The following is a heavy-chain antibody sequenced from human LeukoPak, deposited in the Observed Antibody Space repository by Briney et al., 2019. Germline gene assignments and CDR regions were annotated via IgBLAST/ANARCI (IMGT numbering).Heavy chain of an antibody. CDR2: ISNSNNYI. CDR1: GFTFSSYG. D-gene: IGHD3-9*01. CDR3: ARTGGGYDLLTGYYDY. J-gene: IGHJ4*02. Sequence: AGGSLRLSCAASGFTFSSYGMNWVRQAPGKGLEWVSSISNSNNYIYYADSVKGRFTISRDNTKNSLYLQMNSLRAEDTAVYYCARTGGGYDLLTGYYDYWGQGTLVTVSS. V-gene: IGHV3-21*01.